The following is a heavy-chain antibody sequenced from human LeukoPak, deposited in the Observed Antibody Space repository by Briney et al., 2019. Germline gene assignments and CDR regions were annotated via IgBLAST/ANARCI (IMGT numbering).Heavy chain of an antibody. V-gene: IGHV3-30-3*01. D-gene: IGHD1-26*01. CDR3: ARDWGATPHY. Sequence: PGRSLRLSCAASGFTFSSYAMHWVRQAPGKGLEWVAVISYDGSNKYYADSVKGRFTISRDNSKNTLYLQMNSLRAEDTAVYYCARDWGATPHYWGQGTLVTVSS. J-gene: IGHJ4*02. CDR2: ISYDGSNK. CDR1: GFTFSSYA.